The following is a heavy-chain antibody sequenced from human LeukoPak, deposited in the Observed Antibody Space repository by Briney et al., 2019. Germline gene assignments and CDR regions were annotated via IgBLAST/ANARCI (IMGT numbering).Heavy chain of an antibody. CDR1: GYTFTSYY. V-gene: IGHV1-46*01. Sequence: ASVKVSCKASGYTFTSYYMHWVRQAPGQGLEWMGIINPSGGGTSYAQKFQGRVTMTRDMSTSTVYMELSSLRSEDTAVYYCARGRGSYDAFDIWGQGTMVTVSS. CDR3: ARGRGSYDAFDI. CDR2: INPSGGGT. D-gene: IGHD1-26*01. J-gene: IGHJ3*02.